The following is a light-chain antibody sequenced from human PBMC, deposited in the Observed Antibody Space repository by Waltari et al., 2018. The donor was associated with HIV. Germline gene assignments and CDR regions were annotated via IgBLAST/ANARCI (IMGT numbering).Light chain of an antibody. CDR2: GNS. CDR1: SSNIGAGYD. V-gene: IGLV1-40*01. Sequence: QSELTQPPSVSAAPGPRVTISCTGSSSNIGAGYDVQWYQQVPGRAPKVVIYGNSNRPSGVPDRFSGSKSGSSASLVITGLQSEDEADYYCQSYDSNLSGLFGGGTKVTVL. CDR3: QSYDSNLSGL. J-gene: IGLJ2*01.